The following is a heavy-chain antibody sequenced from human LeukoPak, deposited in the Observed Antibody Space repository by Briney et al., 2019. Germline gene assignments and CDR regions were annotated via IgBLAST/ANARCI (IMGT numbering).Heavy chain of an antibody. CDR2: IKQDGSEK. CDR1: GFTFSSYW. D-gene: IGHD6-13*01. Sequence: GGSLRLSCAASGFTFSSYWMSWVRQAPGKGLEWVANIKQDGSEKYYVDSVKGRFTISRDNAKNSLYLQMNSLRAEDTAVYYCARGGDRSSWLYDAFDIWGQGTMVTVSS. CDR3: ARGGDRSSWLYDAFDI. J-gene: IGHJ3*02. V-gene: IGHV3-7*01.